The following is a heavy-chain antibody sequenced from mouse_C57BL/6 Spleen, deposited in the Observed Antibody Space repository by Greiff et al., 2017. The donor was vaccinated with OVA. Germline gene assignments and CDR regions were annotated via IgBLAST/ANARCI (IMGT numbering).Heavy chain of an antibody. V-gene: IGHV1-64*01. Sequence: VQLQQPGAELVKPGASVKLSCKASGYTFTSYWMHWVKQRPGQGLEWIGMIHPNSGSTNYNEKFKSKATLTVDKSSSTAYMQLSSLTSEDSAVYYCARSVYDYDEGLFDYWGQGTTLTVSS. J-gene: IGHJ2*01. D-gene: IGHD2-4*01. CDR1: GYTFTSYW. CDR2: IHPNSGST. CDR3: ARSVYDYDEGLFDY.